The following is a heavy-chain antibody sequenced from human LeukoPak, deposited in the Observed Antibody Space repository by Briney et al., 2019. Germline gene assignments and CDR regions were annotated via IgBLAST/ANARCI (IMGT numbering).Heavy chain of an antibody. Sequence: PGGSLRLSCAASGFTFSSYGMHWVRQAPGKGLEWVAVIWYDGSNKYYADSVKGRFTISRDSSKNTLYLQMNSLRAEDTAVYYCARWGSSFIFDYWGQGTLVTVSS. D-gene: IGHD6-13*01. CDR2: IWYDGSNK. CDR1: GFTFSSYG. J-gene: IGHJ4*02. CDR3: ARWGSSFIFDY. V-gene: IGHV3-33*01.